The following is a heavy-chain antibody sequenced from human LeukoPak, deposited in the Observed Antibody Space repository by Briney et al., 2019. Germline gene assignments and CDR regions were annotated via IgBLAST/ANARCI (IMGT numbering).Heavy chain of an antibody. CDR2: ISYDGSNK. Sequence: GGSLRLSCAASGFTFSSYGMPWVRQAPGKGLEWVAVISYDGSNKYYADSVKGRFTISRDNSKNTLYLQMNSLRAEDTAVYYCANLMRNYYDSSGPDYWGQGTLVTVSS. V-gene: IGHV3-30*18. CDR3: ANLMRNYYDSSGPDY. CDR1: GFTFSSYG. D-gene: IGHD3-22*01. J-gene: IGHJ4*02.